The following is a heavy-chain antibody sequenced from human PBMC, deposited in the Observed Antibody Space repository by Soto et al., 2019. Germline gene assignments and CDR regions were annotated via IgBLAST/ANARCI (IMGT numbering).Heavy chain of an antibody. CDR3: AKDNYFGSGGYSPNHLDS. Sequence: EVRLVESGGGLVQPGRSLRLSCAASGFIFDDYAMHWVRQAPGKGLEWVSGINWNSAKIGYADSVKGRFTISRDNAKKSLFLQMNSLRAEDTAFYFCAKDNYFGSGGYSPNHLDSWGQGTLVTVSS. D-gene: IGHD3-10*01. J-gene: IGHJ4*02. V-gene: IGHV3-9*01. CDR1: GFIFDDYA. CDR2: INWNSAKI.